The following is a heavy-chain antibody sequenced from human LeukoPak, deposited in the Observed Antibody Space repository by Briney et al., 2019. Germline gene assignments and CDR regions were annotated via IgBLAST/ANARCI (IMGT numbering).Heavy chain of an antibody. CDR3: ARGGYCADGVCDLDY. J-gene: IGHJ4*02. Sequence: PGGSLRLSCAASGFTFASYDMNWVRQAPGKGLEWVSYISSSGSTIYYADSVKGRLTISRDNAKTSLYLQMSSLRAEDTAVYYCARGGYCADGVCDLDYWGQGTLVTVSS. CDR2: ISSSGSTI. V-gene: IGHV3-48*03. D-gene: IGHD2-8*01. CDR1: GFTFASYD.